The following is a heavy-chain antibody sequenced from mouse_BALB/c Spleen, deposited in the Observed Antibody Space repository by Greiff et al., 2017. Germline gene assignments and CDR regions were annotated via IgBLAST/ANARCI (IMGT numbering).Heavy chain of an antibody. CDR2: ISSGGGST. D-gene: IGHD2-4*01. J-gene: IGHJ3*01. CDR3: ARGRGIYYDYDDGFAY. Sequence: EVQLQESGGGLVQPGGSLKLSCAASGFTFSSYTMSWVRQTPEKRLEWVAYISSGGGSTYYPDTVKGRFTISRDNAKNTLYLQMSSLRSEDTAMYYCARGRGIYYDYDDGFAYWGQGTLVTVSA. V-gene: IGHV5-12-2*01. CDR1: GFTFSSYT.